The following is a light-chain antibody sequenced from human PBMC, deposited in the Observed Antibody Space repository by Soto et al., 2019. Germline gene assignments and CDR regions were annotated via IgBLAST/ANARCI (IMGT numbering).Light chain of an antibody. CDR1: QTVSSNY. CDR3: QQYGSSPRT. V-gene: IGKV3-20*01. CDR2: GAS. Sequence: EIVLTQSPGTLSLSPGERATLSCRASQTVSSNYLAWYQQKLGQAPRLLIYGASSRATGIPDRFSGSGSGTDFTLTISRLAPEDFALYYCQQYGSSPRTFGQGTKVEIK. J-gene: IGKJ1*01.